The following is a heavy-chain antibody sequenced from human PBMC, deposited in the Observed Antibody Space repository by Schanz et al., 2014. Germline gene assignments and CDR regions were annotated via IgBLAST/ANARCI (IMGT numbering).Heavy chain of an antibody. J-gene: IGHJ4*02. V-gene: IGHV1-46*01. Sequence: QVQLVQSGAEVKKPGSSMKVSCKASGYTFTSDSMHWVRQAPGQGLEWMGMINPSGGSTTYAQKFQGRVTMTRDTSTSTVYMELSSLRSEDTAVYYCARGRTFDYWGQGTLVTVSS. CDR3: ARGRTFDY. CDR2: INPSGGST. CDR1: GYTFTSDS.